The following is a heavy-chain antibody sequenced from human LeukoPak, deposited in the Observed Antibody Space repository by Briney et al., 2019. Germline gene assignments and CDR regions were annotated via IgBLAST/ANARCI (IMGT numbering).Heavy chain of an antibody. CDR2: IKEDGSVK. CDR1: GFTFSRHW. Sequence: PGGSLRLSCADSGFTFSRHWMDWVRQAPGRGLEWVANIKEDGSVKNYVDSVKGRFTISRDNAKNSLYLQMNSLRAEDTAVYYCAKGDCSSGSCYFDYWGQGSQVTVSS. CDR3: AKGDCSSGSCYFDY. J-gene: IGHJ4*02. V-gene: IGHV3-7*03. D-gene: IGHD2-15*01.